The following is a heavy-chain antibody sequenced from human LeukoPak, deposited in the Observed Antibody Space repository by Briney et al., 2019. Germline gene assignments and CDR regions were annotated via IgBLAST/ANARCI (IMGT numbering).Heavy chain of an antibody. Sequence: PSETLSLTCTLSGGSISSSSYYWGWIRQPPGKGLEWIGSIFYSGSTYYNPSLKSRVTISVDTSKNQFSLKVRSVTASDTAVYYYARHLFWWNLRVSYFDYWGQGTLVTVSS. CDR3: ARHLFWWNLRVSYFDY. CDR1: GGSISSSSYY. J-gene: IGHJ4*02. V-gene: IGHV4-39*01. D-gene: IGHD2-21*01. CDR2: IFYSGST.